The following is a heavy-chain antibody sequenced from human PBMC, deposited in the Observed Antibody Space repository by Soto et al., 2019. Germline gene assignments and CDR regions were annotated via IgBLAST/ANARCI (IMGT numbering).Heavy chain of an antibody. D-gene: IGHD6-19*01. CDR1: GGSISSYY. CDR2: IYYSGST. J-gene: IGHJ4*02. CDR3: ARSISGWYLGFDY. Sequence: SETLSLTCTVSGGSISSYYWSWIRQPPGKGLEWIGYIYYSGSTNYNPSLKSRVTISVDTSKNQFSLKLSSVTAADTAVYYCARSISGWYLGFDYWGQGTLVTVSS. V-gene: IGHV4-59*01.